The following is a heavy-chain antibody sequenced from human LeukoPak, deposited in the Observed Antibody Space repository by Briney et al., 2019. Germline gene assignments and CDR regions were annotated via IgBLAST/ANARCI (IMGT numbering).Heavy chain of an antibody. CDR1: GDSVSSNSAA. CDR3: ARGEGYCSGGSCYPYYYYGMDV. J-gene: IGHJ6*02. V-gene: IGHV6-1*01. CDR2: TYYRSKWYN. Sequence: SQTLSLTCAISGDSVSSNSAAWNWIRQSPSRGLEWLGRTYYRSKWYNDYAVSVKSRITINPDTSKNQFSLQLNSVTPEDTAVCYCARGEGYCSGGSCYPYYYYGMDVWGQGTTVTVSS. D-gene: IGHD2-15*01.